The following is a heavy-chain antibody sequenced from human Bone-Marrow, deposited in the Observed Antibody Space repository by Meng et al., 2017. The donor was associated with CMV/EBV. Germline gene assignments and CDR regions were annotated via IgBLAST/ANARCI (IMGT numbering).Heavy chain of an antibody. CDR3: ARAIGLVY. J-gene: IGHJ4*02. V-gene: IGHV3-7*01. CDR1: GFIFSDYW. Sequence: GESLKISCVASGFIFSDYWMSWVRQAPGKGLEWVANIQQDGSTKNYVGSVKGRFTISRDNLRNSVYLQMNSLRDEDSAVYYCARAIGLVYWGQGTMVTVSS. CDR2: IQQDGSTK. D-gene: IGHD3/OR15-3a*01.